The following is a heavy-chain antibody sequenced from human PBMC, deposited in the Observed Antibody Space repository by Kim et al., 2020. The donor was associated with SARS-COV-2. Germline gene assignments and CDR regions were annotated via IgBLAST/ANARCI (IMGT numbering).Heavy chain of an antibody. J-gene: IGHJ4*02. CDR2: ISYDGSNK. CDR3: AKDRGPLKYYYDSSGTPDY. V-gene: IGHV3-30*18. Sequence: GGSLRLSCAASGFTFSSYGMHWVRQAPGKGLEWVAVISYDGSNKYYADSVKGRFTISRDNSKNTLYLQMNSLRAEDTAVYYCAKDRGPLKYYYDSSGTPDYWGQGTLVTVSS. CDR1: GFTFSSYG. D-gene: IGHD3-22*01.